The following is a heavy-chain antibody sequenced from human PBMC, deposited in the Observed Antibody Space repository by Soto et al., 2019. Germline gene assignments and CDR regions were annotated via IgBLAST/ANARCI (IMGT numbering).Heavy chain of an antibody. CDR3: ASSKGSGYRAFDY. Sequence: QVQLVQSGAEVKRPGSSVKVSCKASGDTFNFYSINWVRQAPGLGLEWMGRVNPIVSMSNYAQKFQGRVTMTADKSTSTAYMELSTLRSEDTAIYYCASSKGSGYRAFDYWAPGALVTVSS. CDR2: VNPIVSMS. CDR1: GDTFNFYS. V-gene: IGHV1-69*02. D-gene: IGHD3-10*01. J-gene: IGHJ4*02.